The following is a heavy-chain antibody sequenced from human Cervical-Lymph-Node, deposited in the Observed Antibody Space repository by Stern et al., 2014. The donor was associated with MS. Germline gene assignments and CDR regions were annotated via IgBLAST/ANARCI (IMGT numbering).Heavy chain of an antibody. J-gene: IGHJ6*02. CDR2: IKTTTEGGTT. V-gene: IGHV3-15*01. Sequence: EVHLVESGGGLVKPGESLTLSCAASGFTFSQAWMSWVRQAPGKGLEWVGRIKTTTEGGTTDYAAPVKGRFIISRDDSKNTLYVQMNSLKTEDTAVYYCIADYYFYGLDVWGHGTTVTVSS. CDR3: IADYYFYGLDV. CDR1: GFTFSQAW.